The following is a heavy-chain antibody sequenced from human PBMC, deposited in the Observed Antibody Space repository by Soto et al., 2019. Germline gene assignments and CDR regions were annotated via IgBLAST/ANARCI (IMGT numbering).Heavy chain of an antibody. V-gene: IGHV1-69*12. CDR3: ARDGGVYDYSPFDY. CDR1: GGTFNSYA. CDR2: IIPIFGTA. D-gene: IGHD4-4*01. J-gene: IGHJ4*02. Sequence: QVQLVQSGAEVKKPGSSVKVSCKASGGTFNSYAISWVRQAPGQGLEWMGGIIPIFGTANYAQKFQGRGTITADESTSTAYMELSSLRSEDTAVYYCARDGGVYDYSPFDYWGQGTLVTVSS.